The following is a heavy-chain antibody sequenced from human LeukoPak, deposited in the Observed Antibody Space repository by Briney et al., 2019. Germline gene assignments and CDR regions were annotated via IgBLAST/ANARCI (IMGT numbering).Heavy chain of an antibody. CDR3: AKNPYPHDPRPCDY. Sequence: GGSLRLSCAASGFTFSSYGMHWVRQAPGKGLEWVAVISYDGSNKYYADSVKGRFTISRDNSKNTLYPQMSSLRAEDTAVYYCAKNPYPHDPRPCDYWGQGTLVTVSS. CDR1: GFTFSSYG. D-gene: IGHD6-6*01. J-gene: IGHJ4*02. CDR2: ISYDGSNK. V-gene: IGHV3-30*18.